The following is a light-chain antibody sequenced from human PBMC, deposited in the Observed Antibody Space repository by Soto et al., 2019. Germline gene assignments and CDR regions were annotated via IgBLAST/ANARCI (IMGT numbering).Light chain of an antibody. J-gene: IGLJ1*01. CDR3: SSYTSSSTYV. Sequence: QSALTQPASVSGSPGQSITISCTGTSSDVGGSNFVSWYQQHPGKAPKVVIYEVSNRPSGVSNRFSASKSGNTASLTISGLQAEDEADYYCSSYTSSSTYVFGTGTQLTVL. V-gene: IGLV2-14*01. CDR2: EVS. CDR1: SSDVGGSNF.